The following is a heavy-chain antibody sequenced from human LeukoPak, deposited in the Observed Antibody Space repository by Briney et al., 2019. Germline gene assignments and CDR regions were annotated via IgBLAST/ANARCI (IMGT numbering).Heavy chain of an antibody. CDR1: RFTFDVYA. CDR2: IGTPDST. Sequence: GGSLSLSCAASRFTFDVYAMYWVRQAPGRGLEWVSSIGTPDSTHYANSVKGRFTTSRDDSKNTVFLQMNSLRAEDSATYYCAKDRENGNGIWDAFDVWGQGTVVTVSS. D-gene: IGHD3-3*02. J-gene: IGHJ3*01. CDR3: AKDRENGNGIWDAFDV. V-gene: IGHV3-23*01.